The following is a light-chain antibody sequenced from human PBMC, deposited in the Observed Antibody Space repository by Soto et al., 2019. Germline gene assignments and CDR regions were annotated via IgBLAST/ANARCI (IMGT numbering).Light chain of an antibody. J-gene: IGLJ3*02. CDR2: END. V-gene: IGLV1-51*02. Sequence: QSVLTQPPSVSAAPGQKVTISCSGSNSNIGNNYASWYQHLPGTAPKLLIYENDKRPSGIPDRFSGSKSGTSATLGITGLQTGDEADYYCGTWDSSLNLSGVFGGGTKLTVL. CDR1: NSNIGNNY. CDR3: GTWDSSLNLSGV.